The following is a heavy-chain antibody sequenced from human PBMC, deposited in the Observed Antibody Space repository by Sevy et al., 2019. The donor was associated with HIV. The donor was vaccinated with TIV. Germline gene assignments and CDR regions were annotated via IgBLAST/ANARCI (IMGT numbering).Heavy chain of an antibody. J-gene: IGHJ4*02. CDR1: GGSFSGYY. Sequence: SETLSLTCAVYGGSFSGYYWSWIRQPPGKGLEWIGEINHSGSTNYNPSLKSRVTISLDTSKSQFSLRLSSVTAVDTAVFYCARQRASSGYFYFDSWGQGTLVTVSS. V-gene: IGHV4-34*01. CDR3: ARQRASSGYFYFDS. CDR2: INHSGST. D-gene: IGHD3-22*01.